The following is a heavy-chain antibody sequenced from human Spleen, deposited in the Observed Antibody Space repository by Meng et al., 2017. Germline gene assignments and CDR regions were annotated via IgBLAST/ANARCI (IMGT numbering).Heavy chain of an antibody. CDR3: ARGLGYCSSTSCYEYRDY. CDR2: ISSSSSYI. J-gene: IGHJ4*02. V-gene: IGHV3-21*01. CDR1: GFTFSSYS. D-gene: IGHD2-2*01. Sequence: GESLKISCAASGFTFSSYSMNWVRQAPGKGLEWVSSISSSSSYIYYADSVKGRFTISRDNAKKSLYLQMNSLRAEDTAVYYCARGLGYCSSTSCYEYRDYWGQGTLVTVSS.